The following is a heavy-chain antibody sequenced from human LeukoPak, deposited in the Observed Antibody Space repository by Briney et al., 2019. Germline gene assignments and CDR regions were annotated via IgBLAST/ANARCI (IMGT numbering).Heavy chain of an antibody. Sequence: SETLSLTCIVPGDSISSSDYYWGWIRQSPGKELEWIGRISYSGKTFYNPSLKSRVTMSVDTSKNLFSLRLNSVTAADTAVYYCSRLTHSYYADTAGYYPYYYMDVWGEGATVTVSS. V-gene: IGHV4-39*02. D-gene: IGHD3-22*01. CDR3: SRLTHSYYADTAGYYPYYYMDV. CDR1: GDSISSSDYY. J-gene: IGHJ6*03. CDR2: ISYSGKT.